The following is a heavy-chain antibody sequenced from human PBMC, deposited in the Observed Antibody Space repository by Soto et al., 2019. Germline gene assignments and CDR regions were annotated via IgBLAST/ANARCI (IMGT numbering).Heavy chain of an antibody. CDR3: ASGGGYCSGGSRYPRHYYYYMDV. CDR1: GFTFSSYW. CDR2: INSDGSST. V-gene: IGHV3-74*01. Sequence: EVQLVESGGGLVQPGGSLRLSCAASGFTFSSYWMHWVRQAPGKGLVWVSRINSDGSSTSYADSVKGRFTISRDNAKNTLYSQMNSRRAEDTAVYYCASGGGYCSGGSRYPRHYYYYMDVWGKGTTVTVSS. D-gene: IGHD2-15*01. J-gene: IGHJ6*03.